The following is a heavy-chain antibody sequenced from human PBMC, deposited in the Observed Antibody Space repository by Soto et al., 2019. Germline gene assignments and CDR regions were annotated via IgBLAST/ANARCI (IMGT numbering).Heavy chain of an antibody. J-gene: IGHJ4*02. CDR3: ARDTYGGNSGPAFDN. D-gene: IGHD4-17*01. Sequence: PSETLSLTCAVSGGSISRSNWWSWVRQPPGKGLEWIGEIYHSGPTNYNPSLKSRVTISIDKSKNQFSLKVTSVTAADTAVYYCARDTYGGNSGPAFDNWGQGTLVTVSS. CDR1: GGSISRSNW. V-gene: IGHV4-4*02. CDR2: IYHSGPT.